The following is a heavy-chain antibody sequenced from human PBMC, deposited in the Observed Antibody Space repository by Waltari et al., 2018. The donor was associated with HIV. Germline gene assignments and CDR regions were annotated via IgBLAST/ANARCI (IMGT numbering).Heavy chain of an antibody. D-gene: IGHD6-13*01. CDR2: IWYDGSNK. V-gene: IGHV3-33*01. J-gene: IGHJ6*02. Sequence: QVQLVESGGGVVQPGRSLRLSCAASGFTFSSYGRHWVRQAPGKGLEWVAVIWYDGSNKYYADSVKGRFTISRDNSKNTLYLQMNSLRAEDTAVYYCARDAIAAAGYYYGMDVWGQGTTVTVSS. CDR1: GFTFSSYG. CDR3: ARDAIAAAGYYYGMDV.